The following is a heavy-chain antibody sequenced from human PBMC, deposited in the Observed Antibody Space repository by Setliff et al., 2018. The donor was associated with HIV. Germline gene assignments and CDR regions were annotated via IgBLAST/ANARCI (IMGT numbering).Heavy chain of an antibody. CDR2: IYGGGSYT. D-gene: IGHD4-17*01. Sequence: PGESLKISCAASGFSFSNFAMSWVRQAPGKGLELVSAIYGGGSYTYYADSVKGRFTISRDNSQNTLYLQMNGLRVEDAAVYYCVKGAPDYDTNPFYYYFYMHVWGIGTTVTVSS. CDR3: VKGAPDYDTNPFYYYFYMHV. J-gene: IGHJ6*03. V-gene: IGHV3-23*03. CDR1: GFSFSNFA.